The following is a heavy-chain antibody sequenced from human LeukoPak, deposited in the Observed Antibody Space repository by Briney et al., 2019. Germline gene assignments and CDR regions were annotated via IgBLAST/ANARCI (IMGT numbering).Heavy chain of an antibody. CDR2: IWYDGSNK. CDR1: GFTFSSYG. D-gene: IGHD3-16*02. Sequence: GRSLRLSCAASGFTFSSYGVHWVRQAPGKGLEWVAVIWYDGSNKYYADSVKGRFTISRDNSKNTLYLQMNSLRAEDTAVYYCARDLTPGYCSGGSCSGYDYVWGSYRYNPLGYWGQGTLVTVSS. V-gene: IGHV3-33*01. CDR3: ARDLTPGYCSGGSCSGYDYVWGSYRYNPLGY. J-gene: IGHJ4*02.